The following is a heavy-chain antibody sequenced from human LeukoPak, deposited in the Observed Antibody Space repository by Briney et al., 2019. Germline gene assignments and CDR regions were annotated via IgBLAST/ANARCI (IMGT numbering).Heavy chain of an antibody. V-gene: IGHV3-23*01. D-gene: IGHD3-3*01. CDR2: ISAGDGST. Sequence: GGSLRLSCAASGFTFSDYAMSWVRQAPGKGLEWVSGISAGDGSTYYADSVKGRFTISRDNSKNTLYLQMNSLRAEDTAVYYCAKDRDFWSGYSNWGQGTLVTVSS. CDR3: AKDRDFWSGYSN. CDR1: GFTFSDYA. J-gene: IGHJ4*02.